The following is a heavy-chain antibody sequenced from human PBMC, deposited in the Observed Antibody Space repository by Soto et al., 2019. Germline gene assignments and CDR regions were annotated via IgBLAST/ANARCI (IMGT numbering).Heavy chain of an antibody. CDR2: INPDGSST. CDR3: GRGGSNRPTGMDV. J-gene: IGHJ6*02. CDR1: GFTFSPYW. Sequence: EVQLAESGGGLVQPGGSLRLSCAASGFTFSPYWMHWVRQAPGKGLVWVSRINPDGSSTKYADSVKGRFTISRDNAKNTLYLQMESLRAEDTAVYYCGRGGSNRPTGMDVWGHGTTVTVSS. V-gene: IGHV3-74*01. D-gene: IGHD4-4*01.